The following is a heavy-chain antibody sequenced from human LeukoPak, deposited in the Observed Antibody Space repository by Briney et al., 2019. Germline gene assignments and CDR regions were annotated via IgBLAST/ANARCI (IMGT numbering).Heavy chain of an antibody. Sequence: ASVKVSCKASGYTFTSYYMHWVRQAPGQGLEWMGIINPSGGSTSYAQKFQGRVTMTRDTSTSTVYMELSSLRSEDTAVYYCAREVREYYDSSGYYFGYWGQGTLVTVSS. CDR2: INPSGGST. J-gene: IGHJ4*02. CDR1: GYTFTSYY. V-gene: IGHV1-46*01. CDR3: AREVREYYDSSGYYFGY. D-gene: IGHD3-22*01.